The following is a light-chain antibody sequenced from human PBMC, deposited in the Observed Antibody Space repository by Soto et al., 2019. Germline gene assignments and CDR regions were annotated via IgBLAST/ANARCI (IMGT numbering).Light chain of an antibody. CDR3: LQYNNWLGT. Sequence: SQGERANLSKSTSQSVSSNLACYHQKHDQTLWLLVYGSFTRATGISAMFSGSGSGTEFTLFISILQSEEFAVYYCLQYNNWLGTFGQGTMV. CDR2: GSF. CDR1: QSVSSN. J-gene: IGKJ1*01. V-gene: IGKV3-15*01.